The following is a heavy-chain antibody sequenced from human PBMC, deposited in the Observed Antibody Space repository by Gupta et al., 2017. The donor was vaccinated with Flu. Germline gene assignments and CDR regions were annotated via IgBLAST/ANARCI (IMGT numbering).Heavy chain of an antibody. CDR1: GFTFSSSG. J-gene: IGHJ4*02. CDR2: ISYDGSNK. Sequence: QVQLVESGGGVVQPGRSLRLSCAASGFTFSSSGMHWVRQAPGKGLEWVAVISYDGSNKYYADSVKGRFTISRDNSKNTLYLQMNSLRAEDTAVYYCANEDDSSGYPKNWGQGTLVTVSS. D-gene: IGHD3-22*01. V-gene: IGHV3-30*18. CDR3: ANEDDSSGYPKN.